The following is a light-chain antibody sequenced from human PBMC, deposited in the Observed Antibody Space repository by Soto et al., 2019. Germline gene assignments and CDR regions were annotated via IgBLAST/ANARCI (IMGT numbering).Light chain of an antibody. CDR1: QSIDNW. Sequence: DIQMTQSPSTLSASVGDRVTITCRASQSIDNWLAWYQQKPGKAPKLLIYDASRLESGVTSRFSGSGSGTEFTLTITGLQPDDFATDYCQEFDSFFWTFGPGTRVEIK. J-gene: IGKJ1*01. CDR3: QEFDSFFWT. CDR2: DAS. V-gene: IGKV1-5*01.